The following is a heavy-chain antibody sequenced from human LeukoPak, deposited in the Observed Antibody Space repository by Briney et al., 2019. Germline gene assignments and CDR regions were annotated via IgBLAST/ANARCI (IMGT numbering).Heavy chain of an antibody. D-gene: IGHD4-23*01. V-gene: IGHV4-4*07. J-gene: IGHJ4*02. CDR1: GGSFSGYY. Sequence: PSETLSLTCAVYGGSFSGYYWSWIRQPAGKGLEWIGRIYTSGSTNYNPSLKSRVTMSVDTSKNQFSLKLSSVTAADTAVYYCARDRWSGESDYWGQGTLVTVSS. CDR3: ARDRWSGESDY. CDR2: IYTSGST.